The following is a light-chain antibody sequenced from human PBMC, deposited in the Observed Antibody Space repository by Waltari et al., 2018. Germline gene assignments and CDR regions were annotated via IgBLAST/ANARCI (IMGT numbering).Light chain of an antibody. V-gene: IGLV2-14*01. Sequence: QSALTQPASVSGSPGQSITISCTGTSSDVGGYKYVSWYQQHPGKAPKLMIYEVSNRPSGISSRFSGSKSGNMASRTISGLQAEDEADYYCSSYASSSTLWVFGGGTKLTVL. J-gene: IGLJ3*02. CDR3: SSYASSSTLWV. CDR1: SSDVGGYKY. CDR2: EVS.